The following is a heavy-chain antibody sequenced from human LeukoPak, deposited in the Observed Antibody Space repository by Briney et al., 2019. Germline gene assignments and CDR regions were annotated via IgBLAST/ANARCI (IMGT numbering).Heavy chain of an antibody. D-gene: IGHD5-12*01. J-gene: IGHJ6*04. CDR3: ARDNIDMWGSYYYSGMDV. CDR2: INDGNGNT. Sequence: GASVKVSCKASGYTFTSYAIHWVRQAPGQRLEWMGWINDGNGNTKYSQKFQGRVTITRDTSASTAYMELSSLRSEDTAVYYCARDNIDMWGSYYYSGMDVWGKGTTVTVSS. V-gene: IGHV1-3*01. CDR1: GYTFTSYA.